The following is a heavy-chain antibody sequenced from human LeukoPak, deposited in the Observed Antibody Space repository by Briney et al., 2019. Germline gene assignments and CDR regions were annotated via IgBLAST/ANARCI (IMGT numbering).Heavy chain of an antibody. D-gene: IGHD2-2*01. J-gene: IGHJ4*02. V-gene: IGHV4-34*01. Sequence: PSETLSLTCAVYGGSFSGYYWSWIRQPPGKGLEWIGEINHSGSTNYNPSLKSRVTISVDTSKNQFSLKLGSVTAADTAVYYCARGSPKLGYCSSTSCSVFDYWGQGTLVTVSS. CDR3: ARGSPKLGYCSSTSCSVFDY. CDR1: GGSFSGYY. CDR2: INHSGST.